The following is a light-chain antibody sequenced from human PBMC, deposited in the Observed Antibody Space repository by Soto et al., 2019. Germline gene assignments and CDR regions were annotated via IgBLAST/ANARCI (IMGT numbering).Light chain of an antibody. CDR1: QTIGSW. V-gene: IGKV1-5*03. Sequence: DIQITQSPSTLSGSVGDRVTIPCRASQTIGSWLAWYQQKPGKAPKLLIYKASTLKSGVPSRFSGSGSGTEFTLTISRLQPDDFETYYCQHYNSYSEAFGQGTKVDIK. CDR2: KAS. J-gene: IGKJ1*01. CDR3: QHYNSYSEA.